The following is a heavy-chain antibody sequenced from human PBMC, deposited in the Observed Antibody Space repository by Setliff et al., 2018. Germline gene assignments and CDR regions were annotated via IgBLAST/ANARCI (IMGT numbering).Heavy chain of an antibody. V-gene: IGHV1-69*05. Sequence: GASVKVSCKASGGTFSNYDISWVRQAPGQGLEWMGGIIPIFGTTNYAQRFQGRVTITTDESTSTAYMELSSLRSEDTAVYYCARERGDILTTTSYYYYLDVWGKGTTVTVSS. J-gene: IGHJ6*03. CDR3: ARERGDILTTTSYYYYLDV. CDR2: IIPIFGTT. D-gene: IGHD3-9*01. CDR1: GGTFSNYD.